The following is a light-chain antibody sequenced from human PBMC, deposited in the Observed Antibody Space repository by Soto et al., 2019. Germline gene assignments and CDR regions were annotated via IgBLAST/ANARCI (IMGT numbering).Light chain of an antibody. V-gene: IGKV3-20*01. Sequence: IVLTQSPGTLSLSPWERVALSCRASQSVTSTYLAWFQQKPGQAPRLLIYGASTRATGIPDRFSGSGSGTDFTLTITRLEPEDFAVYYCQQYGSSPWTFGQGTKVDIK. J-gene: IGKJ1*01. CDR3: QQYGSSPWT. CDR1: QSVTSTY. CDR2: GAS.